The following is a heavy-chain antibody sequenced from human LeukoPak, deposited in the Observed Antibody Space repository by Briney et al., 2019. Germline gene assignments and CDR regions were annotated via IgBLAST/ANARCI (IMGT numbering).Heavy chain of an antibody. Sequence: SETLSLTCTVSGGSISGYYWSWIRQPPGKGLECMGYIYYSGSTNYNPSLKSRVTISVDTSKNHFSLMLNSVTAAHRPVYSFARSDSSGYFPIDYWGQGTLVTVSS. J-gene: IGHJ4*02. CDR3: ARSDSSGYFPIDY. V-gene: IGHV4-59*01. CDR1: GGSISGYY. CDR2: IYYSGST. D-gene: IGHD3-22*01.